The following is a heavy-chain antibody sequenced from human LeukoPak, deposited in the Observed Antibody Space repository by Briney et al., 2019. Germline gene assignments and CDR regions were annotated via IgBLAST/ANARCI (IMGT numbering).Heavy chain of an antibody. V-gene: IGHV3-15*01. CDR3: TTVWPSGGYPSDY. CDR1: GFTFSSYW. D-gene: IGHD1-26*01. CDR2: IKSKTDGGTT. J-gene: IGHJ4*02. Sequence: GGSLRPSCAASGFTFSSYWMTWVRQAPGKGLEWVGRIKSKTDGGTTDYAAPVKGRFTISRDDSKDTLYLQVNSLKIEDTAVYYCTTVWPSGGYPSDYWGQGTLVTVSS.